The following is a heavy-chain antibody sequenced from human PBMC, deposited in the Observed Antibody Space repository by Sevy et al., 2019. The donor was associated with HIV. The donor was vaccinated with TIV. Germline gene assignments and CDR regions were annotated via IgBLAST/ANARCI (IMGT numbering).Heavy chain of an antibody. D-gene: IGHD2-2*01. Sequence: GGSLRLSCAVSGFTFSNAWMSWVRQAPGKGLEWVGHIKSKTDGGTTDYAAPVKGRFTILRDDSKNTLYLQMNSLKTEDTAVYYCITSRYCSSTSCYWTDYWGQGTLVTVSS. V-gene: IGHV3-15*01. J-gene: IGHJ4*02. CDR1: GFTFSNAW. CDR2: IKSKTDGGTT. CDR3: ITSRYCSSTSCYWTDY.